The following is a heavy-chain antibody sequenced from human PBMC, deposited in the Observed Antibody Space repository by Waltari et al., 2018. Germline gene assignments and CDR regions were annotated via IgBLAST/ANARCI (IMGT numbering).Heavy chain of an antibody. Sequence: QVQLQESGPGLVKPSETLSLTCTVPGGSISSYYWSWIRQPPGTGLEWIGYIYYSGSTNSNPSLKRRVTISVDTSKNQFSLKRSSVTAADTAVYYCARGFIVATISTGFDPWGQGTLVTVSS. CDR1: GGSISSYY. CDR3: ARGFIVATISTGFDP. D-gene: IGHD5-12*01. J-gene: IGHJ5*02. CDR2: IYYSGST. V-gene: IGHV4-59*01.